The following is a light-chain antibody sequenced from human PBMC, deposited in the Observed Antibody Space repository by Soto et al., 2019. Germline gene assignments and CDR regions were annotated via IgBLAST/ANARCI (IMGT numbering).Light chain of an antibody. CDR1: QGISSY. CDR3: QKLNSYPRK. J-gene: IGKJ1*01. V-gene: IGKV1-9*01. Sequence: IQLTHSPSSLSASVLYRVTITCRASQGISSYLAWYQQKPGKAPKLLIYAASTLQSGVPSRFSGSGSGTEFTLTISSLQPEDFATYYCQKLNSYPRKFGQGTKVDIK. CDR2: AAS.